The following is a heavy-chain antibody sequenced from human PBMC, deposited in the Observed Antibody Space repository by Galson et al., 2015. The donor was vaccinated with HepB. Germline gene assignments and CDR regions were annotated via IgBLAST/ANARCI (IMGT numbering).Heavy chain of an antibody. CDR1: GFTFSSYA. D-gene: IGHD6-13*01. CDR3: VRQQLVKGGYFDY. CDR2: ISYDGSNK. V-gene: IGHV3-30*04. Sequence: SLRLSCAASGFTFSSYAMHWVRQAPGKGLEWVAVISYDGSNKYYADSVKGRFTISRDNSKNTLYLQMNSLRAEDTAVYYCVRQQLVKGGYFDYWGQGTLVTVSS. J-gene: IGHJ4*02.